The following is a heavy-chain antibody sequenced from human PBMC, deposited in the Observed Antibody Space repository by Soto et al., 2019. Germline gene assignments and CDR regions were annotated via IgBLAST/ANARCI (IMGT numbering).Heavy chain of an antibody. Sequence: SETLSLTCAVYGGSFSGYYWSWIRQPPGKGLEWIGEINHSGSTNYNPSLKSRVTISVDTSKNQFSLKLNSATATDTAVYFCARDQGVVVTADKWFDPWGQGILVTVS. CDR1: GGSFSGYY. J-gene: IGHJ5*02. D-gene: IGHD2-21*02. CDR2: INHSGST. CDR3: ARDQGVVVTADKWFDP. V-gene: IGHV4-34*01.